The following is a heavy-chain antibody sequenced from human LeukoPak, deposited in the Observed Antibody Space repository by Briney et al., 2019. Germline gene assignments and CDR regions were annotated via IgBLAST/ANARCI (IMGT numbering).Heavy chain of an antibody. CDR3: ARRWLLARAFDY. Sequence: SETLSLTCDVSGGSISNSSSSWAWVRQPPGKGLEWIGNVYGSGSTNYNPSLKSRVTMSVDTSKNQFSLKLISVTAADTAVYFCARRWLLARAFDYWGQGTLVTISS. D-gene: IGHD6-19*01. J-gene: IGHJ4*02. V-gene: IGHV4-39*01. CDR1: GGSISNSSSS. CDR2: VYGSGST.